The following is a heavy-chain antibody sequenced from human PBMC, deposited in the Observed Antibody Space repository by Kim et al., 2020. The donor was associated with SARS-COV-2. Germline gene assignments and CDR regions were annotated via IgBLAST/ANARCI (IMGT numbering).Heavy chain of an antibody. CDR3: AGSSVTYTYFDY. J-gene: IGHJ4*02. CDR2: VYSSGSA. D-gene: IGHD4-17*01. CDR1: GGSISSYY. V-gene: IGHV4-59*01. Sequence: SETLSLTCTVSGGSISSYYWSWIRQPPGMGLEWIGNVYSSGSANYNPSLKSRVTISVDTSKNQFSLKLSSVTAADTAVYYCAGSSVTYTYFDYWGQGTLV.